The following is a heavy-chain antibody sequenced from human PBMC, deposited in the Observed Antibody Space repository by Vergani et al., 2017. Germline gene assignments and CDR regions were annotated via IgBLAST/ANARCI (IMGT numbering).Heavy chain of an antibody. CDR2: ISYDGSNK. CDR3: AREAAAGTGYFDY. Sequence: VQLVESGGGLVKPGRSLRLSCAASGFTFSSYAMHWVRQAPGKGLEWVAVISYDGSNKYYADSVKGRFTISRDNSKNTLYLQMNSLRAEDTAVYYCAREAAAGTGYFDYWGQGTLVTVSS. V-gene: IGHV3-30-3*01. J-gene: IGHJ4*02. D-gene: IGHD6-13*01. CDR1: GFTFSSYA.